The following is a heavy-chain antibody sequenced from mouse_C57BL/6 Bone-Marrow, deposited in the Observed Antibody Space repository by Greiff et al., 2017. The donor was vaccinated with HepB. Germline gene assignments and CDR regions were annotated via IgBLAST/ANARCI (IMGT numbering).Heavy chain of an antibody. CDR3: ARPGVAY. CDR2: ISSGGSYT. J-gene: IGHJ3*01. CDR1: GFTFSSYG. D-gene: IGHD4-1*01. Sequence: EVMLVESGGDLVKPGGSLKLSCAASGFTFSSYGMSWVRQTPDKRLEWVATISSGGSYTYYPDSVKGRFTISRDNAKNTLYLQMSSLKSEDTAMYYCARPGVAYWGRGTLVTVSA. V-gene: IGHV5-6*01.